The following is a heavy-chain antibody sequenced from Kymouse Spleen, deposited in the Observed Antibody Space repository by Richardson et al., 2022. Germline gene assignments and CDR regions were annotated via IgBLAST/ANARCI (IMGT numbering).Heavy chain of an antibody. V-gene: IGHV3-66*03. CDR3: ARDSSSSVFDY. J-gene: IGHJ4*02. CDR2: IYSCGST. CDR1: GFTVSSNY. Sequence: EVQLVESGGGLIQPGGSLRLSCAASGFTVSSNYMSWVRQAPGKGLEWVSVIYSCGSTYYADSVKGRFTISRDNSKNTLYLQMNSLRAEDTAVYYCARDSSSSVFDYWGQGTLVTVSS. D-gene: IGHD6-6*01.